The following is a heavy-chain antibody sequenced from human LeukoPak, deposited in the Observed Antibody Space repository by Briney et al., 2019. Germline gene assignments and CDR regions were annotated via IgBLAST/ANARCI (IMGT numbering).Heavy chain of an antibody. J-gene: IGHJ4*02. Sequence: GGSLRLSCAASGFTFSSYAMSWVRQAPGKGLEWVSAISGSGGSTYYADSVKGRFTISRDNAKNSMYLQMNSLRAEDTAVYYCARISGSYVFDYWGQGTLVTVSS. D-gene: IGHD1-26*01. CDR1: GFTFSSYA. V-gene: IGHV3-23*01. CDR3: ARISGSYVFDY. CDR2: ISGSGGST.